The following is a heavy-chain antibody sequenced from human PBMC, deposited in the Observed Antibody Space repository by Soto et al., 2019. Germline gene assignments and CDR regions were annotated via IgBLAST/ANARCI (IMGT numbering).Heavy chain of an antibody. CDR3: ARDVAMPTGLGLGY. Sequence: QVQVVASGGGVVQPGRSLRLSCAASGFAFTNYGMHWVRQAPGKGLEWVAFVSNDGNRKYYADSVKGRFTISRDNSENTVYLQMTRLRRDDTAVFYCARDVAMPTGLGLGYWGQGALVTVSS. CDR2: VSNDGNRK. J-gene: IGHJ4*02. CDR1: GFAFTNYG. V-gene: IGHV3-30*03. D-gene: IGHD2-2*01.